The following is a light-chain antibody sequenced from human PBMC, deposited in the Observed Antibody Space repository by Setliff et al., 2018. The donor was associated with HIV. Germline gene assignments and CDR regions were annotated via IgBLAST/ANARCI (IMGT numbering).Light chain of an antibody. CDR1: QSISGY. CDR3: QRTYSNPT. Sequence: DIQMTQSPSSLAASVGDRVTITCRASQSISGYLNWYQQKPGRAPKFLIYAASTLQSGVPSRFSGSGSGTDFTLTISSLQPEDFATYYCQRTYSNPTFGQGTKVDIK. V-gene: IGKV1-39*01. CDR2: AAS. J-gene: IGKJ1*01.